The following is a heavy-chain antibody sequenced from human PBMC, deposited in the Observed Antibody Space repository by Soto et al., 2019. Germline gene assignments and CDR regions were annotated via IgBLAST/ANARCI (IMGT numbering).Heavy chain of an antibody. CDR1: GFTFSSYA. CDR2: ISYDGSNK. CDR3: ARFEAVAGTYYYGMDV. Sequence: GGSLRLSCAASGFTFSSYAMHWVRQAPGKGLEWVAVISYDGSNKYYADSVKGRFTISRDNSKNTLYLQMNSLRAEDTAVYYCARFEAVAGTYYYGMDVWGQGTTVTVSS. D-gene: IGHD6-19*01. J-gene: IGHJ6*02. V-gene: IGHV3-30-3*01.